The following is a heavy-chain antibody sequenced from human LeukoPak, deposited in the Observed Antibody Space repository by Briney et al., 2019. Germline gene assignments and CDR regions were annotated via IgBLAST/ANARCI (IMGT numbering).Heavy chain of an antibody. CDR1: GYTFTSYG. CDR3: ARAVGYCSGGSCYWGWFDP. V-gene: IGHV1-18*01. D-gene: IGHD2-15*01. Sequence: HGASVKVSCKASGYTFTSYGISWVRQAPGQGLEWMGWISAYNGNTNYAQKLQGRVTMTTDTSTSTAYMELRSLRSDDTAVYYCARAVGYCSGGSCYWGWFDPWGQGTLVTVSS. J-gene: IGHJ5*02. CDR2: ISAYNGNT.